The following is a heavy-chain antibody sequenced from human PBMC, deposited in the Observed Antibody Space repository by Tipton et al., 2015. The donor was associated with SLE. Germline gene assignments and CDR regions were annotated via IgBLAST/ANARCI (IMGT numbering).Heavy chain of an antibody. V-gene: IGHV3-7*01. D-gene: IGHD3-22*01. CDR2: INQDGSEK. CDR3: VIHSGTYYYDSTSYSGY. Sequence: SLRLSCAASGFTFSSYAMHWVRQAPGKGLEWVANINQDGSEKNYVDSVKGRFTVSRDNAKNSVYLQMNSLRAEDTAVYYCVIHSGTYYYDSTSYSGYWGQGTLVTVSS. CDR1: GFTFSSYA. J-gene: IGHJ4*02.